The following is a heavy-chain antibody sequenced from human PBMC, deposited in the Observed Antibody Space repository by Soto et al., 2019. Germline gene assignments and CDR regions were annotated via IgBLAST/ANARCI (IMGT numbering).Heavy chain of an antibody. D-gene: IGHD2-15*01. V-gene: IGHV4-59*01. Sequence: SETLSLTCTVSGGSISSYYLSWIRQPPGKGLEWIGYIYYSGSTNYNPSLKSRVTISVDTSKNQFSLKLSSVTAADTAVYYCAREDSRNNWFDPWGQGTLVTVSS. CDR1: GGSISSYY. CDR2: IYYSGST. CDR3: AREDSRNNWFDP. J-gene: IGHJ5*02.